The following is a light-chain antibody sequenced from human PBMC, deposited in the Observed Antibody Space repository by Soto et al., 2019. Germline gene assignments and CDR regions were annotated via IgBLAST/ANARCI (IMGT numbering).Light chain of an antibody. CDR3: QQYGSSPLT. J-gene: IGKJ4*01. Sequence: EIVLTQSPGTLSLSPGERATLSCRASQSVSSSYLAWYQQKPGQAPRLLIYGESSRATGIPDRFSGSGSGTDFTLTISRPEPEDFAVYYCQQYGSSPLTFGGGTKAEIK. V-gene: IGKV3-20*01. CDR2: GES. CDR1: QSVSSSY.